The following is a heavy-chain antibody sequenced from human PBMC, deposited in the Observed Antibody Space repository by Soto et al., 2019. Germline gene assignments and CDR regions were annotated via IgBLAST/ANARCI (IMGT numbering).Heavy chain of an antibody. CDR1: GFSLSDARMG. V-gene: IGHV2-26*01. Sequence: SGPTLVNPTETLTLTCTVSGFSLSDARMGVSWIRQPPGKALEWLAHIFSNDEKSYSTSLKSRLTISKDTSKSQVVLTMTNMDPVDTATYYCARSGGRGRYSGYATPLDYWGQGTLVIVSS. CDR2: IFSNDEK. CDR3: ARSGGRGRYSGYATPLDY. D-gene: IGHD5-12*01. J-gene: IGHJ4*02.